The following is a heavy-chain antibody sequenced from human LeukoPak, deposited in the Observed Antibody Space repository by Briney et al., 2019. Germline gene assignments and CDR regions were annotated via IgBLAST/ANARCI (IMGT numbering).Heavy chain of an antibody. J-gene: IGHJ6*03. CDR1: GYTFTSYY. CDR2: IIPIFGTA. Sequence: SVKVSCKASGYTFTSYYMHWVRQAPGQGLEWMGGIIPIFGTANYAQKFQGRVTITTDESTSTAYMELSSLRSEDTAVYYCARTGPFGTLYYYYYMDVWGKGTTVTVSS. D-gene: IGHD3-16*01. V-gene: IGHV1-69*05. CDR3: ARTGPFGTLYYYYYMDV.